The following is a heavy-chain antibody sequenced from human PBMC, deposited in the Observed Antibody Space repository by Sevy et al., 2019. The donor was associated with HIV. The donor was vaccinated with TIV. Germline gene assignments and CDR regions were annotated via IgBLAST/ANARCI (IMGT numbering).Heavy chain of an antibody. CDR2: ISYDGSNK. D-gene: IGHD3-10*01. CDR3: AKDFHVFGSPSVYYFDF. V-gene: IGHV3-30*18. CDR1: GLVFSDFA. Sequence: GGSLRLSCAASGLVFSDFAMHWVRQAPGKGLEWVALISYDGSNKYYAESVKGRFTISRHNSKRTLYLQMNSLRTEDTAIYYCAKDFHVFGSPSVYYFDFWGQGTLVTVSS. J-gene: IGHJ4*02.